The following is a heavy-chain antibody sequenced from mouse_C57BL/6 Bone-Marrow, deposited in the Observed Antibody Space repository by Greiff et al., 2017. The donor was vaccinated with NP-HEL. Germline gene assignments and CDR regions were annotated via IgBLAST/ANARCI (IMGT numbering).Heavy chain of an antibody. Sequence: QVQLKQPGAELVKPGASVKLSCKASGYTFTSYWMHWVKQRPGQGLEWIGMIHPNSGSTNYNEKFKSKATLTVDKSSSTAYMQLSSLTSEDSAVYYCERYGQLSPFYYAMDDWGQGTSVTVSS. J-gene: IGHJ4*01. D-gene: IGHD3-2*02. CDR3: ERYGQLSPFYYAMDD. CDR2: IHPNSGST. V-gene: IGHV1-64*01. CDR1: GYTFTSYW.